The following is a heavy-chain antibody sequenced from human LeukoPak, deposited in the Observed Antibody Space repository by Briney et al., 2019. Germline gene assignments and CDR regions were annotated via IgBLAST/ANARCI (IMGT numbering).Heavy chain of an antibody. CDR3: STGGDTAKGGDS. CDR2: IHPGGTI. J-gene: IGHJ4*02. Sequence: NPSETLSLTCSVSGGFISGSGHYWTWTRQHPGGGLEWLGFIHPGGTIYYKPSLSSRLTISADTSKNQVSLKLSSVTAADTAVYYCSTGGDTAKGGDSWGQGTMVTVSS. V-gene: IGHV4-31*03. CDR1: GGFISGSGHY. D-gene: IGHD5-18*01.